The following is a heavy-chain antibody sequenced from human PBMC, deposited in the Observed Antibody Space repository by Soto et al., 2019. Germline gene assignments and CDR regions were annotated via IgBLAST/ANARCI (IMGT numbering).Heavy chain of an antibody. CDR3: AKSISWD. V-gene: IGHV3-30*18. CDR2: ISYDGSNK. J-gene: IGHJ4*02. CDR1: GFTFSSYG. Sequence: GGALKLSCAAFGFTFSSYGIHWVRQAPGKGLEGVAVISYDGSNKYYADSVKGRFTISRDNSKNTLYLQMNSLRAEDTAVYYCAKSISWDWGQGTLVTVSS. D-gene: IGHD3-16*01.